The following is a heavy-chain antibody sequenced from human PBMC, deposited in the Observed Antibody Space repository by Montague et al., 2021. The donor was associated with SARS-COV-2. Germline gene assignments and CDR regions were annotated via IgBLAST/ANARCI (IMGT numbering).Heavy chain of an antibody. D-gene: IGHD3-22*01. CDR2: INQSGRT. Sequence: SETLSLTSALYGGSFSGCYWSWIRQPPGKGLEWIGEINQSGRTNYNPSLKSRSTLSVDTSKKQFSLKLSSLTAADTAVYYCARVAGGYYHDSSAYFDYWGQGSLVTVSS. V-gene: IGHV4-34*01. J-gene: IGHJ4*02. CDR3: ARVAGGYYHDSSAYFDY. CDR1: GGSFSGCY.